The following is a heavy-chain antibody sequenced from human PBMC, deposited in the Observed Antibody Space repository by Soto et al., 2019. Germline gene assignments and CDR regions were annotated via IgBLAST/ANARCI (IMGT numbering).Heavy chain of an antibody. CDR1: GGTFSTST. V-gene: IGHV1-69*08. D-gene: IGHD5-12*01. CDR3: ARDSPIGSTYSGYDAIDS. CDR2: TIPLLNVA. J-gene: IGHJ4*02. Sequence: QVQLVQSGAEVKKPGSSVKVSCKASGGTFSTSTFTWVRQAPGQGLEWMGRTIPLLNVADYAQDFQGRVTITADTSTSTADMELTSLTSKDTAVYYCARDSPIGSTYSGYDAIDSWGQGTLVTVSS.